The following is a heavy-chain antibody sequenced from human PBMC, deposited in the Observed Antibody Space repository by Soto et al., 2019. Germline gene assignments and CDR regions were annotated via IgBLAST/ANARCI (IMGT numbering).Heavy chain of an antibody. J-gene: IGHJ4*02. CDR1: GGTFSSYA. CDR3: ARVSDYDYAYYDFDY. CDR2: IIPISGTA. Sequence: QVQLVQSGAEVKKPGSSVKVSCKASGGTFSSYAISWVRQAPGHGLEWIGGIIPISGTANYAQEFQGRVTVAGDEATSAADLELSSLRSEDTAVYYCARVSDYDYAYYDFDYRGQGTLVIVSS. V-gene: IGHV1-69*01. D-gene: IGHD5-12*01.